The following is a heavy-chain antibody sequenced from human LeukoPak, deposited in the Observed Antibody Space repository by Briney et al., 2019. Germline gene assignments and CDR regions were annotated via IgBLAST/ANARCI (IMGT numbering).Heavy chain of an antibody. J-gene: IGHJ6*02. CDR1: GFTSSDYY. CDR3: ARSNYYTVDV. CDR2: ISGSGGTT. V-gene: IGHV3-11*01. Sequence: TGGSLRLSCAASGFTSSDYYMTWIRQPPGKGPEWISYISGSGGTTTYVDSVKGRFTISRDNAKNSLYLQMNSLRADDTAVYYCARSNYYTVDVWGQGTAVTVSS.